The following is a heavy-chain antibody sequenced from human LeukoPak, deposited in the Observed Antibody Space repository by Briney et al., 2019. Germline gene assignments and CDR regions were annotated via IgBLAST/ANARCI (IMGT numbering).Heavy chain of an antibody. CDR1: GFTFSSYA. CDR3: ARGKQWLVI. Sequence: GGSLRLSCAASGFTFSSYAMHWVRQAPGKGLEWVAVISYDGSNKYYADSVKGRFTISRDNAKNSLYLQMNSLRAEDTAVYYCARGKQWLVIWGQGTLVTVSS. D-gene: IGHD6-19*01. V-gene: IGHV3-30-3*01. J-gene: IGHJ4*02. CDR2: ISYDGSNK.